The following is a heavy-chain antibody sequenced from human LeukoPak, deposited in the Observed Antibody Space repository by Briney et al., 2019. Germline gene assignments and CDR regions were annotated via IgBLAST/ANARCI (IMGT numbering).Heavy chain of an antibody. J-gene: IGHJ4*02. CDR3: ARAVVVPAATFDY. Sequence: SETLSLTCTVSGGSISSYYWSWIRQPPGKGLEWIEYIYYSGSTNYNPSLKSRVTISVDTSKNQFSLKLSSVTAADTAVYYCARAVVVPAATFDYWGQGTLVTVSS. CDR1: GGSISSYY. CDR2: IYYSGST. V-gene: IGHV4-59*01. D-gene: IGHD2-2*01.